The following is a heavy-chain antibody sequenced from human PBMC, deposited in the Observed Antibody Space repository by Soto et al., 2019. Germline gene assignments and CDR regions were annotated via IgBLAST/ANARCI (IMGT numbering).Heavy chain of an antibody. CDR1: GYTFTGYY. V-gene: IGHV1-2*04. CDR2: INPNGGGT. J-gene: IGHJ3*02. CDR3: ASCEDYYDGSGPGPAGDALDI. Sequence: QVQLVQSGAEVKKPGASVKVSCKASGYTFTGYYMHWVRQAPGQGLEWMGWINPNGGGTNYAQKLQGCVAMGVDAYLGTDYMELSRLGSDDTAVYYCASCEDYYDGSGPGPAGDALDIWGQGTMVIVSS. D-gene: IGHD3-22*01.